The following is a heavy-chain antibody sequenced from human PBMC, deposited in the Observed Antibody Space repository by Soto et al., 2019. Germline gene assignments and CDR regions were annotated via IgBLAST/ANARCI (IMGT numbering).Heavy chain of an antibody. CDR2: IYHSGST. V-gene: IGHV4-4*02. CDR3: AREGVGYYYGSGSYSWFDP. Sequence: SETLSLTCAVSGGSISSSNWWSWVRQPPGKGLEWIGEIYHSGSTNYNPSLKSRVTISVDKSKNQFSLKLSSVTAADTAVYYCAREGVGYYYGSGSYSWFDPWGQGTLVTVSS. CDR1: GGSISSSNW. D-gene: IGHD3-10*01. J-gene: IGHJ5*02.